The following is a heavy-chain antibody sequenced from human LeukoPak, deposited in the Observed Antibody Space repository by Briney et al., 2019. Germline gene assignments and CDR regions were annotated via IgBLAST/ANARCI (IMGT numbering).Heavy chain of an antibody. CDR3: ARLEYQLRIHNWFDP. D-gene: IGHD2-2*01. V-gene: IGHV4-39*07. CDR2: IYYSGST. J-gene: IGHJ5*02. Sequence: PSETLSLTCTVSGGSINSITNYWGWIRQPPGKGLEWIGSIYYSGSTYYNPSLKSRVTISIDTSKNQFSLKLSSVTAADTAVYYCARLEYQLRIHNWFDPWGQGTLVTVSS. CDR1: GGSINSITNY.